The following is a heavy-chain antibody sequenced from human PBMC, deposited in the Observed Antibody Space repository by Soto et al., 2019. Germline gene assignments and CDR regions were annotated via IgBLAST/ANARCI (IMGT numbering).Heavy chain of an antibody. Sequence: QVQLVESGGGVVQPGRSLRLSCAASGFTFSSYGMHWVRQAPGKGLEWVAVISYDGSNKYYADSVKGRFTISRDNSKTTLYLQMNSLRAEDTAVDYCAKDLSYAQGHWCQGTLVTVSS. CDR3: AKDLSYAQGH. J-gene: IGHJ4*02. CDR2: ISYDGSNK. CDR1: GFTFSSYG. V-gene: IGHV3-30*18. D-gene: IGHD1-26*01.